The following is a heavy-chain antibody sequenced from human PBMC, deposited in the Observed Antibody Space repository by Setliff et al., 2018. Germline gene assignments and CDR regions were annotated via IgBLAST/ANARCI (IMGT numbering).Heavy chain of an antibody. CDR3: ARGGGSVLPNYYYFNYMDV. CDR2: INHSGST. J-gene: IGHJ6*03. D-gene: IGHD2-15*01. CDR1: GGSFSGYY. V-gene: IGHV4-34*01. Sequence: SETLSLTCDVYGGSFSGYYWSWIRQPPGKGLEWIGEINHSGSTNYNQSLKSRVTLSVDTSKNQFSLQLTSVTAADTAIYYCARGGGSVLPNYYYFNYMDVWGKGTTVTVSS.